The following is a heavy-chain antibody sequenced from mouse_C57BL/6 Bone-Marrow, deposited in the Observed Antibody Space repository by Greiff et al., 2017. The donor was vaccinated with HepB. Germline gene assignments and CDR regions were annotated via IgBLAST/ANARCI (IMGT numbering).Heavy chain of an antibody. CDR3: ARYDGWFAY. CDR1: GYTFTDYN. D-gene: IGHD2-12*01. J-gene: IGHJ3*01. Sequence: ESGYTFTDYNMDWVKQSHGKSLEWIGDINPNNGGTIYNQKFKGKATLTVDKSSSTAYMELRSLTSEDTAVYYCARYDGWFAYWGQGTLVTVSA. CDR2: INPNNGGT. V-gene: IGHV1-18*01.